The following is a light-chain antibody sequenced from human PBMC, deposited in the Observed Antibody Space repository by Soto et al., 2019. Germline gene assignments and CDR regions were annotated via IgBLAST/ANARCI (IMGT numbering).Light chain of an antibody. V-gene: IGKV1-16*02. CDR1: QGISN. J-gene: IGKJ3*01. Sequence: DIQMTQSPSSLSASVGDRVTITCRASQGISNLAWFQQKPGKAPKSLIYAASSLQSGVPSKFSGSGSGTDFTLTISSLQAEDFATYYCQQYNTYPFTFGPGTKVDIK. CDR2: AAS. CDR3: QQYNTYPFT.